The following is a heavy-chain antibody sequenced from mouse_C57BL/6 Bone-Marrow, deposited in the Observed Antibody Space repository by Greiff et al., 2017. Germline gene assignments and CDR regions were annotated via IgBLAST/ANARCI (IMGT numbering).Heavy chain of an antibody. CDR2: IDPENGDT. CDR1: GFNIKDDY. V-gene: IGHV14-4*01. D-gene: IGHD2-1*01. CDR3: TSNLDWYFDV. J-gene: IGHJ1*03. Sequence: VQLQQSGAELVRPGASVKLSCTASGFNIKDDYMHWVKQRPEQGLEWIGWIDPENGDTEYASKFQGKATITADTSSNTAYLQLSSLTSEDTADYYCTSNLDWYFDVWGTGTTVTVSS.